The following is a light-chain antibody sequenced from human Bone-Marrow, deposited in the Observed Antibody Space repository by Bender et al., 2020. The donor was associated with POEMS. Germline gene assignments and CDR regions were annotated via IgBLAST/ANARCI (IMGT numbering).Light chain of an antibody. V-gene: IGLV2-14*02. J-gene: IGLJ3*02. Sequence: QSALTQPASVSGSPGQSITISCTGSSTDVGSYNLVSWYQQHPGTAPKLMIYEVNKRPSGVSDRFSGSKSGTTASLTISGLQAEDEADYYCSSYSTSTPVVFGGGTKLTV. CDR2: EVN. CDR3: SSYSTSTPVV. CDR1: STDVGSYNL.